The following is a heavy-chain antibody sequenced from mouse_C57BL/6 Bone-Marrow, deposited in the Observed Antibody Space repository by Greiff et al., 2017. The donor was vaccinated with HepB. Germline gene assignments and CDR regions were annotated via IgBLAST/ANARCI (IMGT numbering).Heavy chain of an antibody. CDR3: ARDYSNYNFDY. D-gene: IGHD2-5*01. V-gene: IGHV5-4*01. Sequence: EVQLVESGGGLVKPGGSLKLSCAASGFTFSSYAMSWVRQTPEKRLEWVATISDGGSYTYYPDNVKGRFTISRDNAKNNLYLQMSHLKSEDTAMYYCARDYSNYNFDYWGQGTTLTVSS. J-gene: IGHJ2*01. CDR1: GFTFSSYA. CDR2: ISDGGSYT.